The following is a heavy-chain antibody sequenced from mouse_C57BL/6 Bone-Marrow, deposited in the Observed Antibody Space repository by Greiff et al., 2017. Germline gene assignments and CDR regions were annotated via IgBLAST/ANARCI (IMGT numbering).Heavy chain of an antibody. D-gene: IGHD2-2*01. CDR1: GYTFTDYN. V-gene: IGHV1-18*01. J-gene: IGHJ2*01. Sequence: EVKLLESGPELVKPGASVKIPCKASGYTFTDYNMDWVKQSHGKSLEWIGDINPNNGGTIYNQKFKGKATLTVDKSSSTAYMELRSLTSDDTAVYYCARDLLWFLFDYWGQGTTLTVSS. CDR3: ARDLLWFLFDY. CDR2: INPNNGGT.